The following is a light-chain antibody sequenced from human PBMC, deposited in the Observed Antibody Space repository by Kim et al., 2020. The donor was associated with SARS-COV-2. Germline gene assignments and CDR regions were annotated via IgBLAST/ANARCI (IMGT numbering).Light chain of an antibody. Sequence: GKTVPISGTRSSGSIAGNFVQWYQQRTGSAPTTVIYEDNQRPSGVPDRFSGSIDSSSNSASLTISGLRTEDEADYYCQSYDSSNVVFGGGTQLTVL. V-gene: IGLV6-57*03. CDR1: SGSIAGNF. J-gene: IGLJ2*01. CDR2: EDN. CDR3: QSYDSSNVV.